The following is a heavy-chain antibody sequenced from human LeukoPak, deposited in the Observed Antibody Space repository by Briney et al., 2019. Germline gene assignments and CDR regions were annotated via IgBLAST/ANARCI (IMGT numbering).Heavy chain of an antibody. J-gene: IGHJ4*02. Sequence: GGSLRLSCVASGFTFSSYWMTWVRQAPGKGLEWLANIKEDGSIQYYLDSVRGRFTISRDNAKTSVYLQLNSLRADDTAVYYCARDVLTGVAISDYWGQGTLVTVSS. CDR2: IKEDGSIQ. V-gene: IGHV3-7*01. CDR1: GFTFSSYW. D-gene: IGHD3-3*01. CDR3: ARDVLTGVAISDY.